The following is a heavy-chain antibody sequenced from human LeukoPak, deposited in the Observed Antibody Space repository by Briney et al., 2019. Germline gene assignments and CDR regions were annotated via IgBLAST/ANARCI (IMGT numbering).Heavy chain of an antibody. V-gene: IGHV3-23*01. J-gene: IGHJ4*02. Sequence: LLGGSLRLSCAASGFTFSSYAMSWVRQAPGKGLEWVSAISGSGAGTYYADSVRGRFTISRDDSKNTLYLQMNSLRAEDTAVYYCAKGNTYYCDSGSYLGNWGQGTLVTVSS. CDR2: ISGSGAGT. CDR1: GFTFSSYA. D-gene: IGHD3-10*01. CDR3: AKGNTYYCDSGSYLGN.